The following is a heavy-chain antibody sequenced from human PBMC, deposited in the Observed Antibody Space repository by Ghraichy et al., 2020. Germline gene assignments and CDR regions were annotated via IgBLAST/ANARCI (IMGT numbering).Heavy chain of an antibody. CDR2: MNPNSGNT. V-gene: IGHV1-8*01. D-gene: IGHD3-3*01. Sequence: ASVKVSCKASGYTFTSYDINWVRQATGQGLEWMGWMNPNSGNTGYAQKFQGRVTMTRNTSISTAYMELSSLRSEDTAVYYCARTPYDFWSGSPNDGMDVWGQGTTVTVSS. CDR3: ARTPYDFWSGSPNDGMDV. CDR1: GYTFTSYD. J-gene: IGHJ6*02.